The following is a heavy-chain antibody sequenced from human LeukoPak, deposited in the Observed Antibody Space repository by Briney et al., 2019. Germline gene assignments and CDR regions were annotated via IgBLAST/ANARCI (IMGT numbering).Heavy chain of an antibody. V-gene: IGHV1-8*01. D-gene: IGHD7-27*01. CDR1: GYTFTSYD. J-gene: IGHJ3*02. CDR3: ARDLKLTGDDAFDI. Sequence: ASVKVSCKASGYTFTSYDINRVRQATGQGLEWMGWMNPNSGNTGYAQKFQGRVTMTRDTSTSTVYMELSSLRSEDTAVYYCARDLKLTGDDAFDIWGQGTMVTVSS. CDR2: MNPNSGNT.